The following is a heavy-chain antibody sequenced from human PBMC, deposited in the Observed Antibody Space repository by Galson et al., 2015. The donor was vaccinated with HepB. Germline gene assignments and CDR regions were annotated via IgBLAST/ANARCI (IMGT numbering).Heavy chain of an antibody. J-gene: IGHJ6*02. CDR3: AKAPRDYYYYGMDV. V-gene: IGHV3-23*01. CDR1: GFTFSSYA. Sequence: SLRLSCAASGFTFSSYAMSWVRQAPGKGLEWVSAISGSGGSTYYADSVKGRFTISRDNSKNTLYLQMNSLRAEDTAVYYCAKAPRDYYYYGMDVWGQGTTVTVSS. CDR2: ISGSGGST.